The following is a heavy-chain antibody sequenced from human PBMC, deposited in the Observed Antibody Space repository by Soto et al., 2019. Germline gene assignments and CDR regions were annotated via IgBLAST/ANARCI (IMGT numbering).Heavy chain of an antibody. Sequence: QVQLQESGPGLVKPSETLSLTCTVSGGSISSYYWSWIRQPPGKGLEWIGYIYYSGSTNYNPSLKCRVTISVDTSKNQFSLKLSSVTAADTAVYYCARVAAGGWYFDLWGRGTLVTVSS. CDR1: GGSISSYY. CDR3: ARVAAGGWYFDL. J-gene: IGHJ2*01. D-gene: IGHD6-13*01. CDR2: IYYSGST. V-gene: IGHV4-59*01.